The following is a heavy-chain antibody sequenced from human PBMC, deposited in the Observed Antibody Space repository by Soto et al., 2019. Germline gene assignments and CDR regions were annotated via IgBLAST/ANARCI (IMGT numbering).Heavy chain of an antibody. V-gene: IGHV1-18*01. CDR2: ISAYNGNT. Sequence: ASVKVSCKASGYTFTNYGISWVRQAPGQGLEWMGWISAYNGNTNYAQKLQGRVTMTTDTSTSTAYMELRSLRSDDTAVYYCARDDVDILTGYSKRYNWFDPWGQGTLVTVSS. D-gene: IGHD3-9*01. CDR3: ARDDVDILTGYSKRYNWFDP. CDR1: GYTFTNYG. J-gene: IGHJ5*02.